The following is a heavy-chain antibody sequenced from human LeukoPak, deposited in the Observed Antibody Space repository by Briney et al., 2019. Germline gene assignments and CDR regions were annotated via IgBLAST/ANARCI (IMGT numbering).Heavy chain of an antibody. D-gene: IGHD2-21*01. J-gene: IGHJ4*02. CDR1: GGSISSSSYY. Sequence: PSETLSLTCTVSGGSISSSSYYWGWIRQPPGKGLEWIGSIYYSGSTYYNPSLKSRVTISVDTSKNQFSLKLSSVTAADTAVYYCARIPVGYWGQGTLVTVSS. V-gene: IGHV4-39*07. CDR2: IYYSGST. CDR3: ARIPVGY.